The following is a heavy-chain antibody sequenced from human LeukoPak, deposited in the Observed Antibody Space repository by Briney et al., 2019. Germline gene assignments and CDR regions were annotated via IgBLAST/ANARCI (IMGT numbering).Heavy chain of an antibody. CDR3: ARGVYTLIYY. CDR2: ICTSGST. V-gene: IGHV4-4*07. D-gene: IGHD5/OR15-5a*01. CDR1: GGSISSYY. J-gene: IGHJ4*02. Sequence: SGTLSLSCTVSGGSISSYYWSWIRQPAGKGLEWIGRICTSGSTDYNPSLKSRVTMSVDTSKNQCSLKLSSVTAADTAVYYCARGVYTLIYYWGQRTLVTVSS.